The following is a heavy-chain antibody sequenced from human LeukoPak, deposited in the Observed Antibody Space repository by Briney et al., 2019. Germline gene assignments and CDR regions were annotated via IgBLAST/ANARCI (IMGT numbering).Heavy chain of an antibody. Sequence: PSETLSLTCAVYGGSFSGYYWSWIRQPPGKGLEWIGEINHSGSTNYNPSLKSRVTISVDTSKNQFSLKLSSVTAADTAVYYCATEIRRVITLGGQGTLVTVS. V-gene: IGHV4-34*01. CDR3: ATEIRRVITL. CDR2: INHSGST. CDR1: GGSFSGYY. D-gene: IGHD3-10*01. J-gene: IGHJ4*02.